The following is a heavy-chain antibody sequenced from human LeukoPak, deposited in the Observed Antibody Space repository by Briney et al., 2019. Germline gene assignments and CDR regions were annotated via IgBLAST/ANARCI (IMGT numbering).Heavy chain of an antibody. CDR3: ARESYGGDYGCFY. CDR1: GFTFSTYA. CDR2: ISGSSSST. D-gene: IGHD4-17*01. Sequence: GGSLRLSCAASGFTFSTYAMNWVRQAPGKGLEWVSAISGSSSSTCYADSVKGRFTISRDNSKNTLYLQMNSLRAEDTAVYYCARESYGGDYGCFYWGQGTLVTVSS. V-gene: IGHV3-23*01. J-gene: IGHJ4*02.